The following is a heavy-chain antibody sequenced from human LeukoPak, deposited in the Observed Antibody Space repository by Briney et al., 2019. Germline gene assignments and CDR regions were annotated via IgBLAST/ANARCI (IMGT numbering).Heavy chain of an antibody. D-gene: IGHD2-2*01. Sequence: PGRSLRLSCAASGFTFNTYAMHWVRQAPGKGLEWVSAISGSGGSTYYADSVKGRFTISRDNSKNTLYLQMNSLRAEDTAVYYCARGIVVVPAAMGYFDYWGQGTLVTVSS. CDR2: ISGSGGST. J-gene: IGHJ4*02. V-gene: IGHV3-23*01. CDR1: GFTFNTYA. CDR3: ARGIVVVPAAMGYFDY.